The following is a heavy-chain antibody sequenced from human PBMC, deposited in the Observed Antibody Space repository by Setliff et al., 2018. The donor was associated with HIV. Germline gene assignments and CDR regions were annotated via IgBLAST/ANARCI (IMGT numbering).Heavy chain of an antibody. D-gene: IGHD6-19*01. Sequence: PSETLSLTCSVSGGSFSGYYWSWIRQPPGKGLEWIGYIYVHNSERTNYYPSLTSRVTISVDTSRNQFSLKLTSVTAADTAIYYCARAVNFDYWGQGTQVTVSS. CDR1: GGSFSGYY. V-gene: IGHV4-59*01. J-gene: IGHJ4*02. CDR2: IYVHNSERT. CDR3: ARAVNFDY.